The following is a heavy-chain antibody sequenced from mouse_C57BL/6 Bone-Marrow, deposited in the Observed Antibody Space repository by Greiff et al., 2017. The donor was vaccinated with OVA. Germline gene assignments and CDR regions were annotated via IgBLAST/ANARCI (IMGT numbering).Heavy chain of an antibody. CDR2: INPSSGYT. CDR1: GYTFTSYT. V-gene: IGHV1-4*01. CDR3: ARGGITGFDY. J-gene: IGHJ2*01. D-gene: IGHD1-1*01. Sequence: QVHVKQSGAELARPGASVKMSCKASGYTFTSYTMHWVKQRPGQGLEWIGYINPSSGYTKYNQKFKDKATLTADKSSSTAYMQLSSLTSEDSAVYYCARGGITGFDYWGQGTTLTVSS.